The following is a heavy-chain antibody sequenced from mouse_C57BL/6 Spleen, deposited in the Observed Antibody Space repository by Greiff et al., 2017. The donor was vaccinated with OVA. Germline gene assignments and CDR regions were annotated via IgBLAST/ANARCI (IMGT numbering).Heavy chain of an antibody. Sequence: EVNVVESGEGLVKPGGSLKLSCAASGFTFSSYAMSWVRQTPEKRLEWVAYISSGGDYIYYADTVKGRFTISRDNARNTLYLQMSSLKSEDTAMYYCTRELGPGFDYWGQGTTLTVSS. CDR1: GFTFSSYA. CDR3: TRELGPGFDY. J-gene: IGHJ2*01. V-gene: IGHV5-9-1*02. CDR2: ISSGGDYI. D-gene: IGHD4-1*01.